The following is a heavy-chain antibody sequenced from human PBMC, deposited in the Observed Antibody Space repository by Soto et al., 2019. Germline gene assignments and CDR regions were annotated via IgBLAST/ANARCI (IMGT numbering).Heavy chain of an antibody. Sequence: TLSLTCTVSGCSISSGGYYWSWIRQHPGKGLEWIGYIYYSGSTYYNPSLKSRVTISVDTSKNQFSLKLSSVTAADTAVYYCARKREGLFDHWGQGNLVTVSS. J-gene: IGHJ5*02. V-gene: IGHV4-31*03. CDR1: GCSISSGGYY. CDR2: IYYSGST. CDR3: ARKREGLFDH.